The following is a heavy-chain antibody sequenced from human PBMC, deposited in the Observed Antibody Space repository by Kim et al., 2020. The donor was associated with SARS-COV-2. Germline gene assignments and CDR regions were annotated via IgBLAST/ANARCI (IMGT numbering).Heavy chain of an antibody. Sequence: SETLSLTCAASGGSISSSGIPWSWTRHPPGKGLVWICYIYYSGSTYSNPSSVSRGIITADRSTNQSSLKLSTMTAADTAAFYCSSGFSGYASTCCDPLG. CDR2: IYYSGST. D-gene: IGHD5-12*01. V-gene: IGHV4-30-2*01. CDR1: GGSISSSGIP. CDR3: SSGFSGYASTCCDP. J-gene: IGHJ5*02.